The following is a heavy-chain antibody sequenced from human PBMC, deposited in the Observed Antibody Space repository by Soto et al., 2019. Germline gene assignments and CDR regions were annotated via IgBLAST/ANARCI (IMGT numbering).Heavy chain of an antibody. J-gene: IGHJ6*02. V-gene: IGHV1-18*01. CDR1: GYIFVNYG. Sequence: QVQLVQSGDEVRKPGSSVKVSCKASGYIFVNYGIAWVRQAPGQGLEWMGWISPYRGNTHYENKVQGRLTMTTDTSTSSALMDLGSLTSDDTAVYYCAMVDNYVTPTPQDVWGQGTTVTVSS. D-gene: IGHD3-16*01. CDR3: AMVDNYVTPTPQDV. CDR2: ISPYRGNT.